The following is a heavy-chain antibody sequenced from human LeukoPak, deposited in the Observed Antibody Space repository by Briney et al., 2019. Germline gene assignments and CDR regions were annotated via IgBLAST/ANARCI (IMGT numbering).Heavy chain of an antibody. CDR1: GFTFSSYA. CDR2: ISGSGGST. J-gene: IGHJ6*02. Sequence: GRSLRLSCAASGFTFSSYAMSWVRQAPGKGLEWVSAISGSGGSTYYADSVKGRFTISRDNSKNTLYLQMNSLRAEDTAVYYCAKDLQPPVYYDFWSGYFGYYYYGMDVWGQGTTVTVSS. CDR3: AKDLQPPVYYDFWSGYFGYYYYGMDV. V-gene: IGHV3-23*01. D-gene: IGHD3-3*01.